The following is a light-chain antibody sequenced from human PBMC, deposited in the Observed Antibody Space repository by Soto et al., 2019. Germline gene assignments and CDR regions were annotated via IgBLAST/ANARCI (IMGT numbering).Light chain of an antibody. J-gene: IGLJ1*01. CDR2: DVT. CDR3: SSFTSSITYV. CDR1: SSDVGGYNS. V-gene: IGLV2-14*01. Sequence: HSALTQPASVSGSPGQSITISCTGTSSDVGGYNSVSWYRQDPGKAPKLIIYDVTNRPSGVSNRFSGSKSGNTASLTISGLQAEDEADYHCSSFTSSITYVFGTGTKVTVL.